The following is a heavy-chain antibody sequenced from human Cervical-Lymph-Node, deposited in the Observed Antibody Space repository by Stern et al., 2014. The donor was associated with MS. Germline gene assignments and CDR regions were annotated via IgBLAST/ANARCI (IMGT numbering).Heavy chain of an antibody. CDR3: ARHKLAYCGGDCSPLFDY. CDR1: GYSFTSYW. CDR2: IYPGDSDP. D-gene: IGHD2-21*02. Sequence: MQLVQSGAEVKKPGESLKISCKGSGYSFTSYWIGWVRQMPGKGLEWMGFIYPGDSDPRYSPSFQGQVTISADKSISTAYLQWSSLKASDTAMYYCARHKLAYCGGDCSPLFDYWGQGTLVTVSS. J-gene: IGHJ4*02. V-gene: IGHV5-51*01.